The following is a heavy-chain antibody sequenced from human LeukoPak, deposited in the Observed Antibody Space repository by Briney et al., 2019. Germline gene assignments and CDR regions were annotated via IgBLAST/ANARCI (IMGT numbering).Heavy chain of an antibody. Sequence: GGSLRLSCAASGFTFSNYGMHWVRQAPGKGLEWVAFIRYDETTKFYADSVKGRFTISRDNSKTTLYLQMNSLRAEDTAMYYCAKDVPSAYFDYWGQGTLVTVSS. CDR2: IRYDETTK. J-gene: IGHJ4*02. V-gene: IGHV3-30*02. CDR3: AKDVPSAYFDY. D-gene: IGHD2-2*01. CDR1: GFTFSNYG.